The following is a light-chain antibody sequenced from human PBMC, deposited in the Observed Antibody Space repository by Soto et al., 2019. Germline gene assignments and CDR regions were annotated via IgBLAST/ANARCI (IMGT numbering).Light chain of an antibody. CDR2: EVS. J-gene: IGLJ1*01. Sequence: QSVLTQPASVSGSPGQSITISCTGTSSDIGSYNLVSWHQQHPGKAPKLLISEVSNRPSGVSNRFSGSKSGNTASLTISGLQADDEADYYCSSYTASSTLVFGTGTKLTVL. CDR3: SSYTASSTLV. V-gene: IGLV2-14*02. CDR1: SSDIGSYNL.